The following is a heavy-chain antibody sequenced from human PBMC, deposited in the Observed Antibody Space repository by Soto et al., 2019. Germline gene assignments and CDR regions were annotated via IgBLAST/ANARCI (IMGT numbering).Heavy chain of an antibody. Sequence: GVSLRLSCATSGFNFGDYALTWFRQATGTGLEWVALIRAKPAGGRAEYAASVKGRFTLSRDGSESIAYLQMTSLNPEDTGMDYCSRIGGGAATRWFCDYWGQGTPVSVSS. CDR1: GFNFGDYA. V-gene: IGHV3-49*01. CDR3: SRIGGGAATRWFCDY. D-gene: IGHD1-26*01. CDR2: IRAKPAGGRA. J-gene: IGHJ4*02.